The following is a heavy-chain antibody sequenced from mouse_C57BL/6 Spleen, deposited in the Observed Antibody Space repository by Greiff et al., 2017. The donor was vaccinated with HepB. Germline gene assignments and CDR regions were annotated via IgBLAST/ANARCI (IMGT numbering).Heavy chain of an antibody. J-gene: IGHJ2*01. CDR1: GYSITSGYY. CDR2: ISYDGSN. CDR3: ARESPYSY. Sequence: EVKLMESGPGLVKPSQSLSLTCSVTGYSITSGYYWNWIRQFPGNKLEWMGYISYDGSNNYNPSLKNRISITRDTSKNQFFLKLNSVTTEDTATYYCARESPYSYWGQGTTLTVSS. V-gene: IGHV3-6*01.